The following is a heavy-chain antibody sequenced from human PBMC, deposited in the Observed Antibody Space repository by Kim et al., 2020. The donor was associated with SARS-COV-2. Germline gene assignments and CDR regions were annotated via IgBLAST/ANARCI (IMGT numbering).Heavy chain of an antibody. D-gene: IGHD3-10*01. V-gene: IGHV3-48*02. Sequence: VKGRFTISRGNAKNALYLQMNSLRDEDTAVYYCARRVLLYGSGSLNWFDPWGQGTLVTVSS. J-gene: IGHJ5*02. CDR3: ARRVLLYGSGSLNWFDP.